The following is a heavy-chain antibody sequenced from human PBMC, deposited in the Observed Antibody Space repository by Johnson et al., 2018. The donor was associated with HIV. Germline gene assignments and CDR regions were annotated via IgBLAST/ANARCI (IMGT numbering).Heavy chain of an antibody. CDR3: ARGSTVTTLPGAFDI. D-gene: IGHD4-11*01. J-gene: IGHJ3*02. V-gene: IGHV3-66*01. Sequence: VQLVESGGGLVQPGGSLRLSCAASGFTVSSNYMSWVRQAPGKGLEWVSVIYSGGSTYYADSVKGRFTISRDNSKNTLYLPMNSLRADDTAVYYCARGSTVTTLPGAFDIWGQGTMVTVAS. CDR1: GFTVSSNY. CDR2: IYSGGST.